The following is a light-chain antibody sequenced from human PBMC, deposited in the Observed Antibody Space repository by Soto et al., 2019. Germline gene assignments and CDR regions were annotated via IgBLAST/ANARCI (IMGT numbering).Light chain of an antibody. CDR2: GAS. CDR3: QHYSSSSWT. Sequence: EIVVTQSPGTLSLSPGERATLSCRASQSVSSSYLTWYQQKPGQAPRLLIYGASSRATGIPDRFSGSGSGTDFTLTISRLEPEDFAVYYCQHYSSSSWTFGQGTKV. J-gene: IGKJ1*01. V-gene: IGKV3-20*01. CDR1: QSVSSSY.